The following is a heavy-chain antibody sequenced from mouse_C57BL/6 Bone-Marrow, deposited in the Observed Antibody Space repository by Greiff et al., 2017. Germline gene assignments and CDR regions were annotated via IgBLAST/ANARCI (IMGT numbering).Heavy chain of an antibody. D-gene: IGHD2-1*01. V-gene: IGHV1-76*01. Sequence: VQLQQSGAELVRPGASVKLSCKASGYTFTDYYINWVKQRPGQGLEWIARIYPGSGNTYYNEKFKGKATLTAEKSSSTAYMQLSSLTSEDSAVYFCARRGIYYGNYDAMDYWGQGTSVTVSS. CDR3: ARRGIYYGNYDAMDY. J-gene: IGHJ4*01. CDR2: IYPGSGNT. CDR1: GYTFTDYY.